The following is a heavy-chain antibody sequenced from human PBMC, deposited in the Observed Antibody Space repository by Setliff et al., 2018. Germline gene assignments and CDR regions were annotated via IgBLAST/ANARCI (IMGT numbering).Heavy chain of an antibody. D-gene: IGHD3-10*01. Sequence: PSETLSLTCTVSGGSMSSGPNYWSWIRQPAGRGLEWVGRVYSSVYSSGITSYNPSLKSRVTISMDTSKNQFSLGLTSVTAADTAVYYCARDNRARHYMDVWGKGTTVTVSS. CDR3: ARDNRARHYMDV. V-gene: IGHV4-61*02. J-gene: IGHJ6*03. CDR1: GGSMSSGPNY. CDR2: VYSSVYSSGIT.